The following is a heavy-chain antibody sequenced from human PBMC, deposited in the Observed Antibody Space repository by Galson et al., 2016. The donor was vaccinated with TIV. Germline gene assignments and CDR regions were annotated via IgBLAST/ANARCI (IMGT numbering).Heavy chain of an antibody. CDR3: ARDMSLVVTIDHFAYYMDV. J-gene: IGHJ6*03. D-gene: IGHD2-21*02. CDR1: GGSISQGGSY. Sequence: LSLTCSVSGGSISQGGSYWTWIRQSPGKGLEWIGYIYYSGSTNYNPSLKSRVTISRDTSNNRFSLKVSSVTAADTAVYYCARDMSLVVTIDHFAYYMDVWGKGTTVTVSS. CDR2: IYYSGST. V-gene: IGHV4-61*08.